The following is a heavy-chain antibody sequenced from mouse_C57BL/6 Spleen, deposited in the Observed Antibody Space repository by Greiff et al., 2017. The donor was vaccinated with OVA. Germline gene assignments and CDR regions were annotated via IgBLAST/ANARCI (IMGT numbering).Heavy chain of an antibody. Sequence: EVMLVESGEGLVKPGGSLKLSCAASGFTFSSYAMSWVRQTPEKRLEWVAYISSGGDYIYYADTVKGRFTISRDNARNTLYLQMSSLKSEDTAMYYCTRDRPEGFAYWGQGTLVTVSA. J-gene: IGHJ3*01. CDR2: ISSGGDYI. CDR1: GFTFSSYA. CDR3: TRDRPEGFAY. V-gene: IGHV5-9-1*02.